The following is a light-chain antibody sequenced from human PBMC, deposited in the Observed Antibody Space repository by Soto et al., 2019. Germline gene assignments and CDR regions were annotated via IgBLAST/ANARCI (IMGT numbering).Light chain of an antibody. Sequence: QSALTQPASVSGSPGQSITISCTGTSSDVGGYNYVSWYQQHPGKAPKLMIYEVCNRPSGVSNRFSGSKSGNTASLTISGLQAEDEADYYCNSYTSSGTLGVVGTGTKLTVL. CDR1: SSDVGGYNY. V-gene: IGLV2-14*01. CDR2: EVC. J-gene: IGLJ1*01. CDR3: NSYTSSGTLGV.